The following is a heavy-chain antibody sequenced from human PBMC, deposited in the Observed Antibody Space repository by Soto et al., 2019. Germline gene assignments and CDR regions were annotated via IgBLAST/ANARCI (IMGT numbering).Heavy chain of an antibody. V-gene: IGHV3-30-3*01. Sequence: PGGSLRLSCAASGFTFSSYAMHWVRQAPGKGLEWVAVISYDGSNKYYADSVKGRFTISRDNSKNTLYLQMNSLRAEDTAVYYCARGKMVPGATYGMDVWGQGTTVTVS. CDR2: ISYDGSNK. J-gene: IGHJ6*02. CDR1: GFTFSSYA. CDR3: ARGKMVPGATYGMDV. D-gene: IGHD3-10*01.